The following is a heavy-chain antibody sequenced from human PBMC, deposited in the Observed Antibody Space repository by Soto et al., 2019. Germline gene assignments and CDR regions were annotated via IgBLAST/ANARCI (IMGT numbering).Heavy chain of an antibody. D-gene: IGHD4-17*01. CDR3: AHKLPVTTSAFDI. CDR2: IYWTDDK. J-gene: IGHJ3*02. Sequence: QNTLKESGPTLVKPTQTLTLTCTFSGFSLNTSGVGVGWVRQPPGRALEWLAVIYWTDDKRYSPSLKSRLSITKDTSKNQVVLTMTNMDPMDTAIFFCAHKLPVTTSAFDIWGQGTMVTVSS. V-gene: IGHV2-5*01. CDR1: GFSLNTSGVG.